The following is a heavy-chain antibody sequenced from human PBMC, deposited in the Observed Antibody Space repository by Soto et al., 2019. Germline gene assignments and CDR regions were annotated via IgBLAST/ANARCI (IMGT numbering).Heavy chain of an antibody. CDR1: GYTFTSYY. CDR2: INPSSGST. J-gene: IGHJ4*02. CDR3: ARAQGMAADGRGPFDS. V-gene: IGHV1-46*01. Sequence: QVQLVQSGAEVKKPGASVKVSCKASGYTFTSYYIHCVRQAPGQGLEWMGIINPSSGSTNYAQKFQGRLTMTRDTSTTTGYMQLSRLTSEDTAVYYRARAQGMAADGRGPFDSWGQGARVTVSS. D-gene: IGHD6-13*01.